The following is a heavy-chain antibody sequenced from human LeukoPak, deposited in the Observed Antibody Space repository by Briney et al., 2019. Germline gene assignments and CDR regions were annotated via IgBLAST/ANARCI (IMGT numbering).Heavy chain of an antibody. J-gene: IGHJ2*01. CDR2: INSDGSST. Sequence: PGGSLRLSCAASGFTFSSYWMHWVRQAPGKGLVWVSRINSDGSSTSYADSAKGRFTISRDNAKNSLYLQMKSLRAEDTALYYCAKDRRPTVSGGYFDLWGRGTLVIVSS. V-gene: IGHV3-74*01. CDR3: AKDRRPTVSGGYFDL. D-gene: IGHD3-10*01. CDR1: GFTFSSYW.